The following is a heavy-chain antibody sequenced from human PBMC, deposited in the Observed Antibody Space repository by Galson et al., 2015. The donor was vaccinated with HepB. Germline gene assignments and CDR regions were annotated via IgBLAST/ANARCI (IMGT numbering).Heavy chain of an antibody. CDR3: ARDLFSGSYGLDY. CDR1: GFTFSSYN. J-gene: IGHJ4*02. V-gene: IGHV3-48*01. CDR2: ISSSSSTI. D-gene: IGHD1-26*01. Sequence: SLRLSCAASGFTFSSYNMNWVRQAPGKGLEWVSYISSSSSTIYYADSVKGRFTISRDNAKNSLYLQMNSLRAEDTAVYYCARDLFSGSYGLDYWGQGTLVTVSS.